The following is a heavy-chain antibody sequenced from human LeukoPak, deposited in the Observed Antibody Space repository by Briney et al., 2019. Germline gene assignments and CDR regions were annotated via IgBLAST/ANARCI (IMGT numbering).Heavy chain of an antibody. CDR2: ISGSGGST. CDR3: AKDSDPITMIVVVNWDY. Sequence: GGSLRLSCAASGFTFSSYAMSWVRQAPGKGLEWVSAISGSGGSTYYADSVKGRFTISRDNSKNTLYLQMNSLRAEDTAVYYCAKDSDPITMIVVVNWDYWGQGTLVTVSS. J-gene: IGHJ4*02. CDR1: GFTFSSYA. D-gene: IGHD3-22*01. V-gene: IGHV3-23*01.